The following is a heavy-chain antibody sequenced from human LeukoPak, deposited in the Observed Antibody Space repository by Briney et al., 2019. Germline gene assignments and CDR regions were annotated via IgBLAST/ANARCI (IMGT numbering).Heavy chain of an antibody. J-gene: IGHJ4*02. CDR1: GGSISRGDDY. CDR3: ARAVLLWFADQRSPTDY. D-gene: IGHD3-10*01. Sequence: SETLSLTCTVSGGSISRGDDYWSWIREPPGKGLEWIGYSYYRGSTYYNPSLKCRVTISVDTSKNQFSLKLSSVTAADTAVYYCARAVLLWFADQRSPTDYWGQGTLVTVSS. CDR2: SYYRGST. V-gene: IGHV4-30-4*01.